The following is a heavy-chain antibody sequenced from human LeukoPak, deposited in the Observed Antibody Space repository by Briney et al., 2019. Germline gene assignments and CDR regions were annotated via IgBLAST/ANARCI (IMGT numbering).Heavy chain of an antibody. J-gene: IGHJ4*02. V-gene: IGHV4-39*01. CDR2: IYYSGST. CDR3: ARTGDIVVVPAAED. CDR1: GGSISSSSYY. D-gene: IGHD2-2*01. Sequence: SETLSLTCTVSGGSISSSSYYWGWIRQPPGKGLEWIGSIYYSGSTYYNPSLKSRVTISVDTSKNRFSLKPSSVTAADTAVYYCARTGDIVVVPAAEDWGQGTLVTVSS.